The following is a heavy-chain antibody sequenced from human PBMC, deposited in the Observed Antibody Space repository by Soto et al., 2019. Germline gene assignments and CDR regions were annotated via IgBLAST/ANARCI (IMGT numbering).Heavy chain of an antibody. V-gene: IGHV4-59*01. Sequence: QVQLQESGPGLVKPSETLSLTCTVSVGSITPYYWSWIRQPPGKGLEWIGYISYSGSTNYNPSLKSRVTISVDTSKNQFSLKLSSVIAADTAVYYCVRCRDTADSFDIWGQGTMVTVSS. CDR2: ISYSGST. J-gene: IGHJ3*02. CDR3: VRCRDTADSFDI. D-gene: IGHD5-18*01. CDR1: VGSITPYY.